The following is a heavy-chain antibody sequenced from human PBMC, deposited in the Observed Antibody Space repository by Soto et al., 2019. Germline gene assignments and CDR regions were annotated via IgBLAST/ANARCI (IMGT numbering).Heavy chain of an antibody. J-gene: IGHJ4*02. CDR2: INWNSGSV. Sequence: EVQLVESGGGLVQPGRSLRLSCAASGFTFDDYAMHWVRLPPGKGLEWVSGINWNSGSVVYADSVKGRFTISRGNXKNSLYLQMNSLRPEDTALYYCAKDGYAAAADIRHWGQGTLVTVSS. D-gene: IGHD6-13*01. CDR1: GFTFDDYA. V-gene: IGHV3-9*01. CDR3: AKDGYAAAADIRH.